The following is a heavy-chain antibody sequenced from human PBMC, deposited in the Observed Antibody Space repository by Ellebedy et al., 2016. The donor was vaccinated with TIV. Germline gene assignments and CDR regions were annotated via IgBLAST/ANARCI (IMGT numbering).Heavy chain of an antibody. J-gene: IGHJ3*01. V-gene: IGHV3-53*01. CDR1: GFTVSSNY. CDR2: IYSGGST. Sequence: PGGSLRLSCAASGFTVSSNYMSWVRQAPGKGLEWVSVIYSGGSTYYADSVKGRFTISRDNSKNTLYLQMNSLRGEDTAVYYCARDLDGYCSSTNCWGQGTMVTVSS. D-gene: IGHD2-2*01. CDR3: ARDLDGYCSSTNC.